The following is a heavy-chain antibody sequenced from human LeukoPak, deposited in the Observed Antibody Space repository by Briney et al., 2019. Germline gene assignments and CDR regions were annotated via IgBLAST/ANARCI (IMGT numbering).Heavy chain of an antibody. CDR2: IDPSGGST. Sequence: ASVKVSCKASGYTFTRYYMHWVRQAPGQGLEWMGIIDPSGGSTSYAQKFQGGVTMTRDATTSTVYLELSSLRSEDTAMYYCARDFGEMPNYWGQGTLVTVSS. J-gene: IGHJ4*02. CDR3: ARDFGEMPNY. D-gene: IGHD5-24*01. V-gene: IGHV1-46*01. CDR1: GYTFTRYY.